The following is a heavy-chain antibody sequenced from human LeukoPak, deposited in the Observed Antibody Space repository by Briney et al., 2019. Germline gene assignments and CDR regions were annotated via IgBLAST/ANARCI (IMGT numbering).Heavy chain of an antibody. Sequence: SETLSLTCAVYGGSFSGYYWGWLRQPPGKGLEWVGSIYHRGSTYYNPSLRSRVTISLDRSKKKFSLKLTSVTAADTAVYFCARGAEYYAIWRGYAGYSDYWGQGISVTVSS. V-gene: IGHV4-34*01. CDR1: GGSFSGYY. J-gene: IGHJ4*02. D-gene: IGHD3-3*01. CDR3: ARGAEYYAIWRGYAGYSDY. CDR2: IYHRGST.